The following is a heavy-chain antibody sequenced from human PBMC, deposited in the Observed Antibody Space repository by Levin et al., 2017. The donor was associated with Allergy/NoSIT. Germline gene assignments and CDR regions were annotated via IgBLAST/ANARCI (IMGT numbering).Heavy chain of an antibody. J-gene: IGHJ4*02. CDR3: AKVKHCDGDCYSGAFEY. D-gene: IGHD2-21*02. Sequence: GGSLRLSCAASGFTFSNYAMHWVRQAPGKGLEWVTVISYDGSDRYYADSVKGRFTISRDNSKSTLYLQMNNLRVEDTAVYYCAKVKHCDGDCYSGAFEYWGQGTLVTVSS. CDR2: ISYDGSDR. V-gene: IGHV3-30-3*01. CDR1: GFTFSNYA.